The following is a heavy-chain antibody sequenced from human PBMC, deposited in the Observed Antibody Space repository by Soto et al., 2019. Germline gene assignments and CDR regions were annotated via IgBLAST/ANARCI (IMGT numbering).Heavy chain of an antibody. Sequence: ASVKVSCKASGYTFTGYYMHWVRQAPGQGLEWMGWINPNSGGTNYAQKFQGWVTMTRDTSISTAYMELSRLRSDDTAVYYCARVAGSSWYWYFDYWGQGTLVTVSS. CDR1: GYTFTGYY. CDR3: ARVAGSSWYWYFDY. CDR2: INPNSGGT. D-gene: IGHD6-13*01. J-gene: IGHJ4*02. V-gene: IGHV1-2*04.